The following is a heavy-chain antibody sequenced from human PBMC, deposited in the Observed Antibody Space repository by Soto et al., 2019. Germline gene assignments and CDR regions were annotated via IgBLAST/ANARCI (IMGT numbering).Heavy chain of an antibody. D-gene: IGHD3-22*01. J-gene: IGHJ5*02. Sequence: ASVKVSCKVSGYTLTELSMHWVRQAPGKGLEWMGGFDPEDGETIYAQKFQGKVTITEDTSTDTAYMELSSLRSEDTAVYYCAIPAGGNYYDSPTGFDPWGQGTLVTVSS. CDR3: AIPAGGNYYDSPTGFDP. CDR1: GYTLTELS. V-gene: IGHV1-24*01. CDR2: FDPEDGET.